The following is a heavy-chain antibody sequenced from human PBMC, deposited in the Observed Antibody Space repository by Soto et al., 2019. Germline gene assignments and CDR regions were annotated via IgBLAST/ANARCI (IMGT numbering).Heavy chain of an antibody. CDR2: IFHSGDT. Sequence: QVQLQESGPGLVKPSGTLSLTCAVSGDSISNSRWWTWVRQHPGKGLEWIGDIFHSGDTNYNPSLKSRVFISVDKSQNQFSLKVSSVTAADPAVYYCAYSTGWYRHDVWGQGTLVTVSS. D-gene: IGHD6-19*01. J-gene: IGHJ3*01. V-gene: IGHV4-4*02. CDR1: GDSISNSRW. CDR3: AYSTGWYRHDV.